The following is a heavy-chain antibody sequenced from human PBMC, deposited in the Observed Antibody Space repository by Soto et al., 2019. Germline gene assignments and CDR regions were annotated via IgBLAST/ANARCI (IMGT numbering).Heavy chain of an antibody. D-gene: IGHD3-9*01. J-gene: IGHJ6*02. CDR3: ARGTGLRYFDWLSATYYYGMDV. Sequence: SETLPLTCVLYVGCFSGYYWSWIRQPTGKGLESIGEINHSGSTNYNPSLKSRVTISVDTSKNQFSLKLSSVTAADTAVYYCARGTGLRYFDWLSATYYYGMDVWGQGTTVTVSS. CDR1: VGCFSGYY. V-gene: IGHV4-34*01. CDR2: INHSGST.